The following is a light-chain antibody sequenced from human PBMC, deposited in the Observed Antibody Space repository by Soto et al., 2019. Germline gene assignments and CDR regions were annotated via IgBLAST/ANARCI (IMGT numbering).Light chain of an antibody. V-gene: IGKV1-33*01. Sequence: DIQMTQSPSSLSASVGDRVTITCQARHAIRKDLNWYQQKPGKAPKLLIHGATSLEAGVPSRFSGSGSGTDFTFTISGLQPEDVATYHCQQYDNLPLTFGGGTKVEI. CDR3: QQYDNLPLT. CDR1: HAIRKD. J-gene: IGKJ4*01. CDR2: GAT.